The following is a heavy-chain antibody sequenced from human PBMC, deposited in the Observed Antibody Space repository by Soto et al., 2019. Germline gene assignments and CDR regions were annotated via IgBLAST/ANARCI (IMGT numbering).Heavy chain of an antibody. J-gene: IGHJ4*02. CDR2: ISSGGSVI. CDR3: AREPSDDYMISGGFDY. CDR1: GFTFSDYY. D-gene: IGHD4-4*01. V-gene: IGHV3-11*01. Sequence: PGGSLRLSCVASGFTFSDYYMSWFRQAPGKGLEWVSYISSGGSVIYSADSMKGRFTISRDNAKNSLYLQVNSLRAEDTAVYYCAREPSDDYMISGGFDYWGQGTLVTVSS.